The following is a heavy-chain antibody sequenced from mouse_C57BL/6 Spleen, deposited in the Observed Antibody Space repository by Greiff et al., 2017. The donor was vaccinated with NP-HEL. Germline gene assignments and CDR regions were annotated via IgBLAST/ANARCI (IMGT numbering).Heavy chain of an antibody. CDR2: ISSGGDYI. V-gene: IGHV5-9-1*02. CDR3: TRDIGWLLPYGDD. CDR1: GFTFSSYA. Sequence: EVQLVESGEGLVKPGGSLKLSCAASGFTFSSYAMSWVRQTPEKRLEWVAYISSGGDYIDYADTVKGRFTISRDNARNTLYLQISSLKSEDTAMYYCTRDIGWLLPYGDDWGQGTTLTVSS. D-gene: IGHD2-3*01. J-gene: IGHJ2*01.